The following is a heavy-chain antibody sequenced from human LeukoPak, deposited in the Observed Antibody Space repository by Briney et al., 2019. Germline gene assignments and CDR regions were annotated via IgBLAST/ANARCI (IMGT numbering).Heavy chain of an antibody. CDR2: IKQDGSEK. V-gene: IGHV3-7*01. J-gene: IGHJ3*02. Sequence: PGRSLRLSCAASGFTFSSYGMHWVRQAPGKGLEWVANIKQDGSEKYYVDSVKGRFTISRDNAKNSLYLQMNSLRAEDTAVYYCAREGSLSSSDAFDIWGQGTMVTVSS. D-gene: IGHD6-6*01. CDR1: GFTFSSYG. CDR3: AREGSLSSSDAFDI.